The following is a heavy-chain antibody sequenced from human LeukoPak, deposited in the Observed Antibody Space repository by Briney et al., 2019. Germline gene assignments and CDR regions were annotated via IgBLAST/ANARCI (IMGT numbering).Heavy chain of an antibody. V-gene: IGHV1-46*01. D-gene: IGHD2-15*01. J-gene: IGHJ1*01. CDR2: INPSGGST. CDR3: ARDGCSGGSSYPEYFQH. Sequence: ASVKVSCKASGYTFTSYYMHWVRQAPGQGLEWMGIINPSGGSTSYAQKFQGRVTMTRDTSTSTVYMELSSLRSEDTAVYYCARDGCSGGSSYPEYFQHWGQGTLVTVSS. CDR1: GYTFTSYY.